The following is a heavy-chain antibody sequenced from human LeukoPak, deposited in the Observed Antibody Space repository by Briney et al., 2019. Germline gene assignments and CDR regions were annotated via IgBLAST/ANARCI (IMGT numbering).Heavy chain of an antibody. CDR3: ARDEVVPQGPRFDY. Sequence: RGSLRLSCAASGFTFSSYAMHWVRQAPGKGLEWVAVISYDGSNKYYADSVKGRFTISRDNSKNTLYLQMNSLRAEDTAVYYCARDEVVPQGPRFDYWGQGTLVTVSS. V-gene: IGHV3-30*04. D-gene: IGHD2-15*01. J-gene: IGHJ4*02. CDR1: GFTFSSYA. CDR2: ISYDGSNK.